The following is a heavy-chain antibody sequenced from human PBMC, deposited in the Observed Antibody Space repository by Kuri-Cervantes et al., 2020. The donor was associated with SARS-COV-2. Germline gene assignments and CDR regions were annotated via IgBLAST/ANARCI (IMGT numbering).Heavy chain of an antibody. J-gene: IGHJ6*02. CDR2: IWSDGTIR. V-gene: IGHV3-33*08. Sequence: GESLKISCAASGFTFADYGMHWVRQAPGKGLEWVAVIWSDGTIRYFVDSVRGRFTISRDNSKNTLYLQRNSLSAEDTAVYYCARGLRDGYNINDYYYYYGMDVWGQGTTVTVSS. D-gene: IGHD5-24*01. CDR1: GFTFADYG. CDR3: ARGLRDGYNINDYYYYYGMDV.